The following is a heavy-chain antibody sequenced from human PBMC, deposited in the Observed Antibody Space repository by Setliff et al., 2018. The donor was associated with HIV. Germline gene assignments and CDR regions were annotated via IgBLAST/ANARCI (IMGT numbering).Heavy chain of an antibody. V-gene: IGHV3-7*01. CDR1: GFTFSSYW. Sequence: GGSLRLSCAASGFTFSSYWMSWVRQAPGKGLEWVANIKQDGSEKYYVDSVKGRFTISRDNAKNSLYLQMNSLRAEDTTVYYCATGAPANWGGYFDYWGQGTLVTVSS. D-gene: IGHD7-27*01. CDR2: IKQDGSEK. CDR3: ATGAPANWGGYFDY. J-gene: IGHJ4*02.